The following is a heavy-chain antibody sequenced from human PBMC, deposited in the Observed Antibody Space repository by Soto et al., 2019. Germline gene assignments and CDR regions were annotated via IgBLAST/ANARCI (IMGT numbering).Heavy chain of an antibody. D-gene: IGHD3-10*01. CDR1: GGSISSYY. J-gene: IGHJ4*02. CDR3: ARAQGAESGFGEN. V-gene: IGHV4-59*01. CDR2: IYYSGST. Sequence: SETLSLTCTVSGGSISSYYWSWIRQPPGKGLEWIGYIYYSGSTNYNPSLKSRVTISVDTSKNQFSLKLSSVTAADTAVYYCARAQGAESGFGENWGQGTLVTVSS.